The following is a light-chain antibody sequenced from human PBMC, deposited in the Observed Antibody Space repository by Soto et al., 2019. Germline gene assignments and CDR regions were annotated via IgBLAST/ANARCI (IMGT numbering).Light chain of an antibody. V-gene: IGLV4-69*01. Sequence: QPVLTQSPSASASLGASVKLTCTLSSGHSSYTIAWHQQQPEKGPRYLMKLNSDGSHSKGDGIPDRFSVSSSGAERYLTISSLQSEDEADYYCQTWGTGISVVFGGGTKLTVL. CDR1: SGHSSYT. CDR2: LNSDGSH. CDR3: QTWGTGISVV. J-gene: IGLJ2*01.